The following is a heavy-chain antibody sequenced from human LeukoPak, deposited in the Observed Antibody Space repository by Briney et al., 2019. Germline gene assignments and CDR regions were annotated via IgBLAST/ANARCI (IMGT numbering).Heavy chain of an antibody. CDR3: ARPTQGAYFSGGSCYSVGWFDP. V-gene: IGHV1-2*02. J-gene: IGHJ5*02. D-gene: IGHD2-15*01. CDR1: GYTFTAYY. CDR2: INPNSGGT. Sequence: ASVKVSCXASGYTFTAYYMHWVRPALGQGLEWMGWINPNSGGTNYAQKFQGRVTMTRDTSISTAYMELSSLRSDDTAVYYCARPTQGAYFSGGSCYSVGWFDPWGQGSLVTVSS.